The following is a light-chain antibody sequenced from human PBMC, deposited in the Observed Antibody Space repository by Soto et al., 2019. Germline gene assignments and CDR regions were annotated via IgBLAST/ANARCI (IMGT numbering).Light chain of an antibody. CDR2: GAS. CDR1: QSLSSSY. Sequence: EIVWTQSPGTLSWSPGERATLSCRASQSLSSSYLAWYQQKPGQAPRLRIYGASNRATGIPDRFSGSGSGTDFTLTISRLEPEDFAVYYGQQYGSAPWTFGQGTKVDI. J-gene: IGKJ1*01. CDR3: QQYGSAPWT. V-gene: IGKV3-20*01.